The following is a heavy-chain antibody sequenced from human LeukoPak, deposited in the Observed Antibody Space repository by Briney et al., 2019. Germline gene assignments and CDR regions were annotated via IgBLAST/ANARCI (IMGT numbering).Heavy chain of an antibody. CDR2: ISSSSSYI. CDR1: GFTFSSYS. D-gene: IGHD6-19*01. CDR3: ARDPEVAVAVKSNWFDP. V-gene: IGHV3-21*01. Sequence: KPGGSLRLSCAASGFTFSSYSMNWARQAPGKGLEWVSSISSSSSYIYYADSVKGRFTISRDNAKNSLYLQMNSLRAEDTAVYHCARDPEVAVAVKSNWFDPWGQGTLVTVSS. J-gene: IGHJ5*02.